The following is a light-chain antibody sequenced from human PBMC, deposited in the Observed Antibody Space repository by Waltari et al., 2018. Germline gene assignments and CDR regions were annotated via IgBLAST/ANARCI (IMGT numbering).Light chain of an antibody. J-gene: IGKJ2*01. Sequence: EVLMTQSPATLSVSPGERATLSCRASQSIARNLAWYQQKPGQAPRLLIYGASTRATGVPDRFSGGGSGTEFTLTISSLQSEDFAVYYCQQYNNWRTFGQGTKVEIK. CDR2: GAS. CDR1: QSIARN. V-gene: IGKV3-15*01. CDR3: QQYNNWRT.